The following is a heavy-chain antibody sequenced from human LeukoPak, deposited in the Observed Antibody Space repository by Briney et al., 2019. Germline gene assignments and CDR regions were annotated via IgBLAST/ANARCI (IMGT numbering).Heavy chain of an antibody. CDR2: IYYSGST. D-gene: IGHD1-14*01. CDR3: ARHCRRNGYYYYYYMDV. CDR1: GGSISSSSYY. Sequence: SETLSLTCTVSGGSISSSSYYWGWIRQPPGKGLEWIGSIYYSGSTNYNPSLKSRVTISVDTSENQFSLKLSSVTAADTAVYYCARHCRRNGYYYYYYMDVWGKGTTVTISS. V-gene: IGHV4-39*01. J-gene: IGHJ6*03.